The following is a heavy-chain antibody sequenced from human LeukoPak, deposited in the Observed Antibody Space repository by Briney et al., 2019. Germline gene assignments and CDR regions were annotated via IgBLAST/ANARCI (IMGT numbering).Heavy chain of an antibody. CDR2: INPNSGAT. Sequence: MGLINPNSGATNYAQKFQARVTMPEYTSTHTAYMELSSLRAEDTGVYYCATDPGGPPPIQHCGQGTLVTVSS. J-gene: IGHJ1*01. D-gene: IGHD1-14*01. CDR3: ATDPGGPPPIQH. V-gene: IGHV1-8*01.